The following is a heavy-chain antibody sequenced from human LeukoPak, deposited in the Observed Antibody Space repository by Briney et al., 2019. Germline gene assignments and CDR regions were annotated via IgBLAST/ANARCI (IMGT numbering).Heavy chain of an antibody. CDR3: ARLYFRSGYPQY. V-gene: IGHV3-7*01. J-gene: IGHJ4*02. Sequence: GGSLRLSCAASGFTFSDYWMSWVRQAPGKGLEWVANIKQDGSEKKYVDSVRDRFTISRDNAKNSLSLQMNSLRGEDTAVYYCARLYFRSGYPQYGGQGTLVTASS. D-gene: IGHD3-3*01. CDR2: IKQDGSEK. CDR1: GFTFSDYW.